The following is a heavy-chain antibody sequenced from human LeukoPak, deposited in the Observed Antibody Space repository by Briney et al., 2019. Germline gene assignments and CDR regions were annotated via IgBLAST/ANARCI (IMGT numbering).Heavy chain of an antibody. J-gene: IGHJ4*02. CDR1: GGSISSYY. CDR2: IYYSGST. CDR3: ARGVRGVTLVYFNY. D-gene: IGHD3-10*01. V-gene: IGHV4-59*01. Sequence: SETLSLTCTVSGGSISSYYWSWIQQPPGKGLEWIGYIYYSGSTNYNPSLKSRVTISVDTSKNQFSLKLSSVTAADTAVYYCARGVRGVTLVYFNYWGQGTLVTVSS.